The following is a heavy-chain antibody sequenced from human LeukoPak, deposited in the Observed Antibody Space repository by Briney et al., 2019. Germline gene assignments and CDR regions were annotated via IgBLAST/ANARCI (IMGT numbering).Heavy chain of an antibody. J-gene: IGHJ2*01. CDR2: IKRDGSEK. CDR3: ARAHIEAAGAWYFDL. CDR1: GFTFSTYW. D-gene: IGHD6-13*01. Sequence: GGSLRLSCAASGFTFSTYWVSRVRQAPGKGLGRVATIKRDGSEKLYLDPVKGRFTTSTDNTKNSLYLQMSSLRAEETAVYYCARAHIEAAGAWYFDLWGRGTHVTVSS. V-gene: IGHV3-7*01.